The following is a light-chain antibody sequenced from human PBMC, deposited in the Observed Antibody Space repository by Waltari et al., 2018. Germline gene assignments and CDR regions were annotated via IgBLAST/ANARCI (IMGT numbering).Light chain of an antibody. CDR2: GAS. CDR1: QSVSSG. V-gene: IGKV3-15*01. CDR3: QQYINWPLT. J-gene: IGKJ4*01. Sequence: EIVLTQSPATLSLSPGERATLSCRASQSVSSGLAWYQQKPGQAPRLLIYGASSRATGIPDRFSDSGSGTDFTLTISSLEPEDFAVYFCQQYINWPLTFGGGTKVEIK.